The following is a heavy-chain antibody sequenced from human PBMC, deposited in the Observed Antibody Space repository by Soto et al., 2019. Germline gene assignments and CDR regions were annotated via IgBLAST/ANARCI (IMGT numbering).Heavy chain of an antibody. V-gene: IGHV1-46*03. CDR1: GYTFTSYY. Sequence: ASVKVSCKASGYTFTSYYMHWVRQAPGQELEWMGIINPSGGSTSYAQKFQGRVTMTRDTSTSTVYMELSSLRSEDTAVYYCARLRGGLRFLEWLELDYWGQGTLVTVSS. CDR2: INPSGGST. D-gene: IGHD3-3*01. CDR3: ARLRGGLRFLEWLELDY. J-gene: IGHJ4*02.